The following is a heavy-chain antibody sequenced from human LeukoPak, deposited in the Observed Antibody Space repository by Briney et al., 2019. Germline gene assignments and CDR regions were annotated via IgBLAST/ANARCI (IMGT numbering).Heavy chain of an antibody. Sequence: PSETLSLTCTVSGYSISSGYYWGWIRQPPGKGLEWIGSIYHSGSTNYNPSHKSRVTISVDTSKNQFSLKLSSVTAADTAVYYCARGGGKPPHLDYWGQGTLVTVSS. V-gene: IGHV4-38-2*02. J-gene: IGHJ4*02. CDR3: ARGGGKPPHLDY. CDR1: GYSISSGYY. CDR2: IYHSGST.